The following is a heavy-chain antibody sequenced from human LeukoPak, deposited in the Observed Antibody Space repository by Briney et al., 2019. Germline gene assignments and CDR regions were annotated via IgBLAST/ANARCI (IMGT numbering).Heavy chain of an antibody. Sequence: ASVKVSCKASGYTFTSYGISWVRQAPGQGLEWMGWISAYNGNTNYAQKLQGRVTMTTDTSTSTAYMELRSLRSDDTAVYYCARDFPGVVPAAMPDAFDIWGQGTLVTVSS. CDR1: GYTFTSYG. CDR3: ARDFPGVVPAAMPDAFDI. CDR2: ISAYNGNT. V-gene: IGHV1-18*01. J-gene: IGHJ3*02. D-gene: IGHD2-2*01.